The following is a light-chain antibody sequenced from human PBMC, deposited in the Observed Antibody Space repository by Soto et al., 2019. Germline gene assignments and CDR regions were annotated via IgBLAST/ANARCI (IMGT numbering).Light chain of an antibody. J-gene: IGKJ2*01. CDR1: QSVSTY. CDR2: DAS. V-gene: IGKV3-11*01. Sequence: EIVLTQSPAALSLSPGDRATLSCRASQSVSTYLAWYQQKPGQAPRLLIYDASNRATGIPARFSGSGSGTDFTLTISSLEPEDFALYYCQQRSNWPPFTFGQGPKLEIK. CDR3: QQRSNWPPFT.